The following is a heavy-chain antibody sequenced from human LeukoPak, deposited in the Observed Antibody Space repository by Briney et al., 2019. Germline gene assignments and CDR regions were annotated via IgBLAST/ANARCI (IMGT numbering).Heavy chain of an antibody. CDR1: GGSISSYY. V-gene: IGHV4-4*07. D-gene: IGHD6-13*01. CDR3: ARSPYSSSWPGYYYYGMDV. J-gene: IGHJ6*02. CDR2: IYTSGST. Sequence: PSETLSLTCTVSGGSISSYYWSWIRQPAGKGLEWIGRIYTSGSTNYNPSLKSRVTMSVDTPKNQFSLKLSSVTAADTAVYYCARSPYSSSWPGYYYYGMDVWGQGTTVTVSS.